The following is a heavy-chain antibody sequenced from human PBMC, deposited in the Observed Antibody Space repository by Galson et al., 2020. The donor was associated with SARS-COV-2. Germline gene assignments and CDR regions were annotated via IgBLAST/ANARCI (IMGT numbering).Heavy chain of an antibody. CDR2: IDPVPGET. CDR1: ALTLTKLS. Sequence: ASVTVSFKASALTLTKLSMHWVRQAPGKRLEWMGCIDPVPGETIYAQKFQGRVTMTEDTSTHTAYMELSSRRSEDRAVYYWATFPAIFGSSASFHCSSPAFFFWGQGTLVAVSS. V-gene: IGHV1-24*01. D-gene: IGHD6-6*01. CDR3: ATFPAIFGSSASFHCSSPAFFF. J-gene: IGHJ4*02.